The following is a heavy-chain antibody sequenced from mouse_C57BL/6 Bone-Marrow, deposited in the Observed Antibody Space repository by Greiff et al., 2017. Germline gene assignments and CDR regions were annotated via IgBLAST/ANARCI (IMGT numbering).Heavy chain of an antibody. V-gene: IGHV1-66*01. CDR3: GGGGFDY. CDR1: GYSFTSYY. J-gene: IGHJ2*01. CDR2: IYPGSGNT. Sequence: VQLVESGPELVKPGASVKISCKASGYSFTSYYIHWVKQRPGQGLEWIGWIYPGSGNTKYNEKFKGKATLTADTSSSTAYMQLSSLTSEDSAVYYCGGGGFDYWGQGTTLTVSS.